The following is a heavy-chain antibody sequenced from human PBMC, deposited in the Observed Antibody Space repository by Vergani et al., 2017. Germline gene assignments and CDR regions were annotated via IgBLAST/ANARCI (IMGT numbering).Heavy chain of an antibody. J-gene: IGHJ3*01. CDR1: GFTLNTYG. Sequence: QVQILQSGGGVVQPGGSLRLSCTLSGFTLNTYGIHWVRQAPGKGLEWVSFIRYDGSSEYYRDSVKGRFTFSRDNSRYTLDLQMDSLRAEDTAVYHCVRERAPFDAFDVWGQGTMVTVSS. CDR2: IRYDGSSE. CDR3: VRERAPFDAFDV. V-gene: IGHV3-30*02.